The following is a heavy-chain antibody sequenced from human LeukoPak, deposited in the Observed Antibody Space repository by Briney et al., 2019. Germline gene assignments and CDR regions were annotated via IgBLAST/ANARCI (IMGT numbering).Heavy chain of an antibody. CDR1: GGTFSSYA. J-gene: IGHJ2*01. V-gene: IGHV1-69*05. CDR3: ARDPSRLGLDWYFDL. Sequence: SVKVSCKASGGTFSSYAISWVRQAPGQGLEWMGGIIPIFGTANYAQKFQGRVTITTDESTSTAYMELSSLRSEDTAVYYCARDPSRLGLDWYFDLWGRGTLVTVSS. CDR2: IIPIFGTA. D-gene: IGHD3-9*01.